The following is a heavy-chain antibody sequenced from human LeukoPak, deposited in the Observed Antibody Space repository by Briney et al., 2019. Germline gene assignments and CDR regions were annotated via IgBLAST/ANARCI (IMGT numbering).Heavy chain of an antibody. CDR2: IYWNDGK. Sequence: SGPMLVKPTQTLTLTCTFSGFSLSTSGVAVGWFRQPPGGALEWLALIYWNDGKYYSPSLKSRLTIAKDTSKNQVVLTMTNMDPVDTATFYCARRRSPSNGDWFDPWGQGTLVTVSS. J-gene: IGHJ5*02. V-gene: IGHV2-5*01. CDR1: GFSLSTSGVA. D-gene: IGHD4-17*01. CDR3: ARRRSPSNGDWFDP.